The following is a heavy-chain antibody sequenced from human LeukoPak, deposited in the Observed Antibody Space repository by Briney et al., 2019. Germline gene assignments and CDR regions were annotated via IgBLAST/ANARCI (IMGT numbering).Heavy chain of an antibody. CDR2: IYRGGST. D-gene: IGHD3-3*01. Sequence: GRSLRLSCAASGFTVSSNYMSWVRQAPGEGLGWVSGIYRGGSTYYAESVKGRLTIASNNSKTTLYLQMNSLRAEDAAVYYCASTAYDFWGSGLDYWGQGTLVTVSS. V-gene: IGHV3-53*01. CDR3: ASTAYDFWGSGLDY. J-gene: IGHJ4*02. CDR1: GFTVSSNY.